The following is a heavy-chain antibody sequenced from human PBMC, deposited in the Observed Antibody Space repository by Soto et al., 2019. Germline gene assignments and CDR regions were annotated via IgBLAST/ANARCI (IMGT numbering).Heavy chain of an antibody. CDR1: GFTFSNYN. CDR2: ISNSSTYI. CDR3: ARDREGVGAGLF. V-gene: IGHV3-21*01. J-gene: IGHJ3*01. D-gene: IGHD3-16*01. Sequence: GSLRLSCAASGFTFSNYNMNWVRQAPGKGLEWVSSISNSSTYIYYADSAKGRFTISRDNAKNSLFLQMNSLRGEDSAVYYCARDREGVGAGLFWGQGTMVTVSS.